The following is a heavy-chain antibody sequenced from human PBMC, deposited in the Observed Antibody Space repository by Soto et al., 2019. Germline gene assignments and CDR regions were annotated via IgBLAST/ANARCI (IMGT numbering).Heavy chain of an antibody. CDR1: GGSFSGYY. D-gene: IGHD3-9*01. Sequence: SETLSLTCAVYGGSFSGYYWSWIRQPPGKGLEWIGEINHSGSTNYNPSLKSRVTISVDTSKNQFSLKLSSVTAADTAVYYCARGARGIVLSNYDILTGYPNRGGRYFDYWGQGTLVTVSS. J-gene: IGHJ4*02. V-gene: IGHV4-34*01. CDR2: INHSGST. CDR3: ARGARGIVLSNYDILTGYPNRGGRYFDY.